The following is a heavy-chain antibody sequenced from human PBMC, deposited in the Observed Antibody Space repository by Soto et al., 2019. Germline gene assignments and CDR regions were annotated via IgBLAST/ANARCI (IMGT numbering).Heavy chain of an antibody. Sequence: PGGSLRLSCAASGFTFSSYSMNWVRQAPGKGLEWVSYISSSSSTIYYADSVKGRFTISRDNAENSLYLQMNSLRAEDTAVYYCAREGDYDFWSGYSNYYYYMDVWGKGTTVTVSS. CDR2: ISSSSSTI. J-gene: IGHJ6*03. CDR3: AREGDYDFWSGYSNYYYYMDV. D-gene: IGHD3-3*01. V-gene: IGHV3-48*01. CDR1: GFTFSSYS.